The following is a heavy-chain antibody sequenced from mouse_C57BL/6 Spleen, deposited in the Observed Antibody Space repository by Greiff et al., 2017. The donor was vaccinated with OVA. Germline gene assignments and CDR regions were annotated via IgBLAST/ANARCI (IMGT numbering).Heavy chain of an antibody. Sequence: EVKLVESGGGLVQPGSSMKLSCTASGFTFSDYYMAWVRQVPEKGLEWVANINYGGSSTYYLDSLKGRFIISRDNAKNILCLQMSRLKSEDTATDYGARDGGSTTVGGAMDYWGQGTSVTVSS. V-gene: IGHV5-16*01. D-gene: IGHD1-1*01. J-gene: IGHJ4*01. CDR3: ARDGGSTTVGGAMDY. CDR2: INYGGSST. CDR1: GFTFSDYY.